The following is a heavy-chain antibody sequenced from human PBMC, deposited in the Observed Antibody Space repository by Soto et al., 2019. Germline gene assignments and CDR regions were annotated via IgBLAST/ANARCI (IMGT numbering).Heavy chain of an antibody. V-gene: IGHV3-48*01. CDR2: ISSSSSTR. Sequence: EVQLVESGGGLVQPGGSLRLSCAASGFTCSSYSMNWFRQAPGKGLEWVSYISSSSSTRYSADSVKGRFTISRDNGKKQLYLQMYSVRADDTAVYYCASQSAEWLLFASWGQGTLVTVSS. J-gene: IGHJ4*02. CDR1: GFTCSSYS. CDR3: ASQSAEWLLFAS. D-gene: IGHD5-12*01.